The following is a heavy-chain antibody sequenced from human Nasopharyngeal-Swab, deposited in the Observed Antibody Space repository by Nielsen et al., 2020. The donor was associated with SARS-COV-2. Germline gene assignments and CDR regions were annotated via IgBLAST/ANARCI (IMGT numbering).Heavy chain of an antibody. V-gene: IGHV4-59*01. CDR2: IYYSGST. CDR1: GGSISSYY. D-gene: IGHD6-19*01. Sequence: SETLSLTCTVSGGSISSYYWSWIRQPPGKGLEWIGYIYYSGSTNYNPSLKSRVTISVDTSKNQFSLKLSSVTAADTAVYYCASGGSGFLHYVFDYWGQGTLVTVSS. CDR3: ASGGSGFLHYVFDY. J-gene: IGHJ4*02.